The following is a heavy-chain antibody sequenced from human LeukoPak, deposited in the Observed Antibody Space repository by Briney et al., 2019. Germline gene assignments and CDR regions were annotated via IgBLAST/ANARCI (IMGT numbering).Heavy chain of an antibody. CDR1: GFTFNTYG. V-gene: IGHV3-30*18. CDR3: AKAAYCTSTSCHFSGYAQRPLDS. D-gene: IGHD2-2*01. J-gene: IGHJ4*02. CDR2: ISKDGSSK. Sequence: GRSLRLSCVASGFTFNTYGMHWVRQAPGKGLEWVAGISKDGSSKDYADSVKGRFTNSRDNSKNAMYLQMNSLRVEDTAVYYCAKAAYCTSTSCHFSGYAQRPLDSWGQGTLVTVSS.